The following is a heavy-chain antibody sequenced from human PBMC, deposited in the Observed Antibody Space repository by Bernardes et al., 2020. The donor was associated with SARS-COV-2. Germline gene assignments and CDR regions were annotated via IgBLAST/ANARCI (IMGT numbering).Heavy chain of an antibody. CDR3: ARVARYYCSSTSCYHPEYYYYYYMDV. D-gene: IGHD2-2*01. V-gene: IGHV4-4*07. Sequence: SETLSLTCTVSGGSISSYYWSWIRQPAGKGLEWIGRIYTSGSTNYNPSLKSRVTMSVDTSKNQFSLKLSSVTAADTAVYYCARVARYYCSSTSCYHPEYYYYYYMDVWGKGTTVTVSS. J-gene: IGHJ6*03. CDR1: GGSISSYY. CDR2: IYTSGST.